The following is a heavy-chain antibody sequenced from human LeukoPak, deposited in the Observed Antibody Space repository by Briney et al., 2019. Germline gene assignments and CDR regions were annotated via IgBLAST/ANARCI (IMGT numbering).Heavy chain of an antibody. CDR3: ARPAGTRDAFDI. Sequence: AGGSLRLSCAASGFTSSTYAVNWVRQAPGKGLEGVSTISGSGDSTYYADSVKGRFTISRDNSKDTLYLQVNSLRAEDTAVYYCARPAGTRDAFDIWGQGTMVTVSS. CDR1: GFTSSTYA. CDR2: ISGSGDST. D-gene: IGHD1-7*01. J-gene: IGHJ3*02. V-gene: IGHV3-23*01.